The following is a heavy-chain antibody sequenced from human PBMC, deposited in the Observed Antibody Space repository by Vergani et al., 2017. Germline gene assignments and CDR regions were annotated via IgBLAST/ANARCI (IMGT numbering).Heavy chain of an antibody. CDR2: IYYSGST. CDR1: GGSISSYY. J-gene: IGHJ1*01. V-gene: IGHV4-59*01. Sequence: QVQLQESGPGLVKPSETLSLTCTVSGGSISSYYWSWIRQPPGKGLEWIGYIYYSGSTNYNPSLKSRVTISVDTSKNQFSLKLSSVTAADTAVYYCAREEGVGYFQHWGQGTLGTVSS. D-gene: IGHD1-26*01. CDR3: AREEGVGYFQH.